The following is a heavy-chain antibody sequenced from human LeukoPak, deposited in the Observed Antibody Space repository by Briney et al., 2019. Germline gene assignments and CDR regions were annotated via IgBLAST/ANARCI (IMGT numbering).Heavy chain of an antibody. CDR2: IYTSGST. V-gene: IGHV4-4*07. Sequence: SETLSLTCTVSGGSISSYYWGWIRQPAGKGLEWIGRIYTSGSTNYNPSLKGRVTMSVDTSKNQFSLKLSSVTAADTAVYYCARDGDYSKYYYYYYMDVWGKGTTVTVSS. J-gene: IGHJ6*03. D-gene: IGHD4-11*01. CDR3: ARDGDYSKYYYYYYMDV. CDR1: GGSISSYY.